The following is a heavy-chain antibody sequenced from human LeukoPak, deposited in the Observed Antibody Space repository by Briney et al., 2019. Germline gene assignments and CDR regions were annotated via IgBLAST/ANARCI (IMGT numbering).Heavy chain of an antibody. J-gene: IGHJ4*02. CDR1: GFIFRSYA. CDR3: ARALNGYCSAGSCNGDY. D-gene: IGHD2-15*01. CDR2: INARGDSP. V-gene: IGHV3-23*01. Sequence: GGSLRLSCAASGFIFRSYAMSWVRQAPGKGLEWVSGINARGDSPHYADSVKGRFTISRDNSKSTLYLELNSLRVEDTAVYYCARALNGYCSAGSCNGDYWGQGTLVTVSS.